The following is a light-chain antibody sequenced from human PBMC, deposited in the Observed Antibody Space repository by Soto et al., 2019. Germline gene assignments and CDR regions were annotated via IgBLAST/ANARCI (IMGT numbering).Light chain of an antibody. CDR3: QQRSNWPPKVT. Sequence: EIVLTQSPATLSLSPGERATLSCRASQSVSSYLAWYQQKPGQDPRLLIYDASNRATGIPARFSGSGSGTDFTLTISSLEPEEFAVYYCQQRSNWPPKVTFGQGTRLEIK. J-gene: IGKJ5*01. CDR2: DAS. CDR1: QSVSSY. V-gene: IGKV3-11*01.